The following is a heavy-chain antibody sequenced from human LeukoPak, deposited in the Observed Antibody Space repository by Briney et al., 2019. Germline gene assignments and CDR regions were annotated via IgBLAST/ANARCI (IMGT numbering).Heavy chain of an antibody. CDR3: ARGRGSIAALTYYYYYMDV. CDR1: GGTFSSYA. V-gene: IGHV1-69*01. J-gene: IGHJ6*03. D-gene: IGHD6-6*01. Sequence: SVKVSCKASGGTFSSYAISWVRQAPGQGLEWMGGIIPIFGTANYAQKFQGRVTITADESTSTAYMELNSLRSEDTAVYYCARGRGSIAALTYYYYYMDVWGKGTTVTVSS. CDR2: IIPIFGTA.